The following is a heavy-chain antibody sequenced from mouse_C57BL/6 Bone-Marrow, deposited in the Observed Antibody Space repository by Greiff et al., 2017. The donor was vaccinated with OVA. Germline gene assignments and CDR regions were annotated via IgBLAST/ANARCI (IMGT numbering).Heavy chain of an antibody. CDR1: GYTFTSYW. CDR2: IHPNSGST. CDR3: ARSPFYGSSYGGFAY. J-gene: IGHJ3*01. V-gene: IGHV1-64*01. Sequence: QVQLKESGAELVKPGASVKLSCKASGYTFTSYWMHWVKQRPGQGLEWIGIIHPNSGSTNYNEKFKSKATLTVDKSSSTAYMQLSSLTSEDSAVYYCARSPFYGSSYGGFAYWGQGTLVTVSA. D-gene: IGHD1-1*01.